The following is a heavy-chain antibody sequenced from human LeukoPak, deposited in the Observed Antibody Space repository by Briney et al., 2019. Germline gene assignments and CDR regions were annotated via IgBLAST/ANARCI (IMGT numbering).Heavy chain of an antibody. CDR1: GGSISTSSYY. CDR2: IYYSGNT. V-gene: IGHV4-39*01. D-gene: IGHD3-10*01. CDR3: AKHYMGSSYNHGLDC. Sequence: SETLSLTCTVSGGSISTSSYYWGWIRQPPGKGLEWIGSIYYSGNTYYNPSLKSRVTISVDTSKNQFSLKLSSVTAADTAVYYCAKHYMGSSYNHGLDCWGQGTLVTVSS. J-gene: IGHJ4*02.